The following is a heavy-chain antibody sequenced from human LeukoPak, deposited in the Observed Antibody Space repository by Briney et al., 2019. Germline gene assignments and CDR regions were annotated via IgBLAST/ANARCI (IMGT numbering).Heavy chain of an antibody. Sequence: PGGSLRLSCAASGFTFSSYAMHWVRQAPGKGLEWVAVISYDGSNKYYADSVKGRFTISRDNSKNTLYLQMNSLRAEDTAVYYCARDAEFWSGYYIFDYWGQGTLVTVSS. CDR2: ISYDGSNK. CDR3: ARDAEFWSGYYIFDY. D-gene: IGHD3-3*01. J-gene: IGHJ4*02. CDR1: GFTFSSYA. V-gene: IGHV3-30*04.